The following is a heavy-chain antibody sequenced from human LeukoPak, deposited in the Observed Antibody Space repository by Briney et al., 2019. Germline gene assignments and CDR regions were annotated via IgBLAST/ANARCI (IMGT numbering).Heavy chain of an antibody. J-gene: IGHJ4*02. CDR2: INPSGGST. Sequence: ASVTVSCTASGYTFTSYYMHWVRQAPAQGIERMGIINPSGGSTSYAQKFQGRVTMTRDTSTSTVYMELSSLRSEDTAVYYCARGAPPYSGSYADYWGQGTLVTVSS. CDR1: GYTFTSYY. V-gene: IGHV1-46*01. D-gene: IGHD1-26*01. CDR3: ARGAPPYSGSYADY.